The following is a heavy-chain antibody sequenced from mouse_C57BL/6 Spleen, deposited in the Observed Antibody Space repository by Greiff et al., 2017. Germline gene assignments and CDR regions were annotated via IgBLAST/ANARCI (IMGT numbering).Heavy chain of an antibody. CDR1: GYTFTDYC. V-gene: IGHV1-26*01. CDR3: ARSWTGFDG. CDR2: INPNNGGT. Sequence: EVQLQQSGAELVKPGASVKISCKASGYTFTDYCMNWVKQSHGKGLEWIGDINPNNGGTSYNQKFKGKATLTVDKSSSTTYMELRSLTSEDSAVYDCARSWTGFDGWGQGTTLTVAT. J-gene: IGHJ2*01.